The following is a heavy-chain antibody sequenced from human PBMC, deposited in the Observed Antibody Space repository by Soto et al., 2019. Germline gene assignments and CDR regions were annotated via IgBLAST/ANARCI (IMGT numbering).Heavy chain of an antibody. CDR2: IYYTGRT. V-gene: IGHV4-31*02. J-gene: IGHJ4*02. CDR1: GGSLKSGGYY. CDR3: GRVVTTNQTSFPL. D-gene: IGHD1-1*01. Sequence: SETLSLTCTVSGGSLKSGGYYWSWIRQHPGRGLEWIGYIYYTGRTYYNPSLESRVTFSVDTSKNQFSLKLSSVTAADTAVYYCGRVVTTNQTSFPLGGQGPLVTFS.